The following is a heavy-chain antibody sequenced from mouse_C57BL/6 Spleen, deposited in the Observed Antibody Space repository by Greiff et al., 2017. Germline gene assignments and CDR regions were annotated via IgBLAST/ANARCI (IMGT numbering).Heavy chain of an antibody. CDR1: GYSITSGYY. CDR2: ISYDGSN. V-gene: IGHV3-6*01. Sequence: EVKLQESGPGLVKPSQSLSLTCSVTGYSITSGYYWNWIRQFPGNNLEWMGYISYDGSNNYNPSFKNRISITRDTSTHQFFLKLNSVTTEDTATYYCARDYYDYDGVSWFAYWGQGTLVTVSA. D-gene: IGHD2-4*01. CDR3: ARDYYDYDGVSWFAY. J-gene: IGHJ3*01.